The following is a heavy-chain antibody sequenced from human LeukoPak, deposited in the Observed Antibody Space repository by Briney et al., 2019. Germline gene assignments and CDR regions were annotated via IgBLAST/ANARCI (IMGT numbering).Heavy chain of an antibody. V-gene: IGHV4-34*01. J-gene: IGHJ3*02. CDR3: ARGLTRGGRGRPYSSSWYGTAGDAFDI. Sequence: NPSETLSLTCAVYGGSFSGYYWSWIRQPPGKGLEWIGEINHSGSTNYNPSLKSRVTISVDTSKNQFSLKLSSVTAADTAVYYCARGLTRGGRGRPYSSSWYGTAGDAFDIWGQGTMVTVSS. D-gene: IGHD6-13*01. CDR2: INHSGST. CDR1: GGSFSGYY.